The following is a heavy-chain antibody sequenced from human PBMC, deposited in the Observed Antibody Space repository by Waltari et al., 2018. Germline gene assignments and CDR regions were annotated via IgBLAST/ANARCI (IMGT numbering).Heavy chain of an antibody. CDR2: IIPILGIA. V-gene: IGHV1-69*04. D-gene: IGHD3-22*01. CDR1: GGTFSSYA. Sequence: QVQLVQSGAEVKQHASSVKVSCKASGGTFSSYAISWVRQAPGQGLELMGRIIPILGIANYAQKFQGRVTITADKSTSTAYMELSSLRSEDTAVYYCARGGLDSDSSGYYHYWGQGTLVTVSS. J-gene: IGHJ4*02. CDR3: ARGGLDSDSSGYYHY.